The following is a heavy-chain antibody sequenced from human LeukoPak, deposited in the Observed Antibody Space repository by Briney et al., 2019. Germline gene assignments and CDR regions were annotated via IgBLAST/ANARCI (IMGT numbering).Heavy chain of an antibody. D-gene: IGHD5-12*01. Sequence: PSETLSLTCTVSGGSISSSSFYWSWIRQPPGKGLQWIGYIYYSGITRYNPSLKSRVTISVDTSKNQFSLKLSSVTAADTAVYYCASGGYSGYAFDYWGQGILVTVSS. CDR2: IYYSGIT. V-gene: IGHV4-61*01. J-gene: IGHJ4*02. CDR3: ASGGYSGYAFDY. CDR1: GGSISSSSFY.